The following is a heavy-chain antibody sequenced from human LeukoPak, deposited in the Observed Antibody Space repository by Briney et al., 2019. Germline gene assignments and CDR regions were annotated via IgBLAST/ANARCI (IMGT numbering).Heavy chain of an antibody. Sequence: SETLSLTCTVSGGSISSYYWSWIRQPAGKGLEWIGRINTSGNTNYNPSLKSRVTMSVDTSKNQFSLRLTSVTAADTAVYYCARAGDYGDYVGWFDPWGQGTLVTVSS. CDR2: INTSGNT. CDR3: ARAGDYGDYVGWFDP. CDR1: GGSISSYY. V-gene: IGHV4-4*07. J-gene: IGHJ5*02. D-gene: IGHD4-17*01.